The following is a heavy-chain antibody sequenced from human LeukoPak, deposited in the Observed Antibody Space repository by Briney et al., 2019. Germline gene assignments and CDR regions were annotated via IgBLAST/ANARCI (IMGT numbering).Heavy chain of an antibody. D-gene: IGHD4-17*01. CDR3: AGDFPDYLNNADDY. CDR2: ISAYNGNT. CDR1: GYTFTSYG. Sequence: ASVKVSCKASGYTFTSYGISWVRQAPGQGLEWMGWISAYNGNTNYAQKLQGRVTMTTDTSTSTAYMELRNLRSDDTAVYYCAGDFPDYLNNADDYWGQGTLVTVSS. J-gene: IGHJ4*02. V-gene: IGHV1-18*01.